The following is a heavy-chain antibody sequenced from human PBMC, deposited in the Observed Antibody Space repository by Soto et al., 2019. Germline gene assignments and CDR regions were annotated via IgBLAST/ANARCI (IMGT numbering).Heavy chain of an antibody. CDR3: ARVYRITMVRGELSEY. V-gene: IGHV1-18*01. Sequence: QVQLVQSGAEVKKPGASVKVSCKASGYTFTSYGISWVRQAPGQGLEWMGWISAYNGNTNYAQKLQGRVTMTTDTSTRTAYMELRRLRAEDTAVYYCARVYRITMVRGELSEYWGQGTLVTVSS. CDR1: GYTFTSYG. CDR2: ISAYNGNT. D-gene: IGHD3-10*01. J-gene: IGHJ4*02.